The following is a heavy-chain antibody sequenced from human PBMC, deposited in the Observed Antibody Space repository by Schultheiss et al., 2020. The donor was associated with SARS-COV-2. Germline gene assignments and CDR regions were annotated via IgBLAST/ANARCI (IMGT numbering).Heavy chain of an antibody. V-gene: IGHV3-30*04. Sequence: GGSLRLSCAASGFTFSSYAMHWVRQAPGKGLEWVAVISYDGSNKYYADSVKGRFTISRDNSKNTLYLQMNSLRAEDTAVYYCAREVYAPYYYYYAMDFWGQGTTVTVSS. CDR2: ISYDGSNK. CDR3: AREVYAPYYYYYAMDF. D-gene: IGHD2-8*01. J-gene: IGHJ6*02. CDR1: GFTFSSYA.